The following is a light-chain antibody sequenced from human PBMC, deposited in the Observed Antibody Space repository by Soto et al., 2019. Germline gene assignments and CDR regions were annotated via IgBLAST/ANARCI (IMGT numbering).Light chain of an antibody. CDR1: SSDVGGYNY. CDR2: DVS. CDR3: CSYSSSTTLYVV. Sequence: QSALTQPASVSGSPGQSITISCTGTSSDVGGYNYVSWYQQHPGKAPKLMMYDVSNRPSGVSNRFSGSKSGNTASLTISGLQAEDEADYYCCSYSSSTTLYVVFGGGTKLTVL. J-gene: IGLJ2*01. V-gene: IGLV2-14*01.